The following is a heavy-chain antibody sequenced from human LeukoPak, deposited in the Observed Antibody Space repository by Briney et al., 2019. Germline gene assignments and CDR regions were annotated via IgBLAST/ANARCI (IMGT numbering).Heavy chain of an antibody. V-gene: IGHV1-2*02. CDR1: GYTFTGYF. D-gene: IGHD3-9*01. CDR2: INPNNGAT. J-gene: IGHJ4*02. Sequence: ASVKVSCKASGYTFTGYFMHWVRQAPGQGLEWMGWINPNNGATNYAQKFQGRVTMTRDTSISTAYMELSRLRSDDTAVYYCARASIVLRYFDWLLSDYFDYWGQGTLVTVSS. CDR3: ARASIVLRYFDWLLSDYFDY.